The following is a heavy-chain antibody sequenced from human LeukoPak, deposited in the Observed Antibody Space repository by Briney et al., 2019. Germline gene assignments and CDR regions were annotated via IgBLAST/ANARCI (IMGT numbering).Heavy chain of an antibody. CDR3: AREVPFRDFWSGYYTGYFDY. CDR1: GFTFSSYG. CDR2: IYSSSSTI. Sequence: GGSLRLSCAASGFTFSSYGMNWVRQAPGKGLEWVSYIYSSSSTIYYADSVKGRFTISRDNAKNSLYLQMSSLRAEDTAVYYCAREVPFRDFWSGYYTGYFDYWGQGTLATVSS. V-gene: IGHV3-48*01. D-gene: IGHD3-3*01. J-gene: IGHJ4*02.